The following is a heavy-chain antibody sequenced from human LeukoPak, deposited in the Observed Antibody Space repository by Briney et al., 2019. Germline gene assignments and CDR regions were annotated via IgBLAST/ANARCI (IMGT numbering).Heavy chain of an antibody. D-gene: IGHD3-22*01. V-gene: IGHV1-8*01. Sequence: ASVKVSCKASGYTFTSYDINWVRQATGQGLEWMGWMNPNSGNTGYAQKFQGRVTMTRNTSISTAYMELSSLRSEDTAVYYCARASANSYYYDDDAFDIWGQGTMVTVSS. CDR3: ARASANSYYYDDDAFDI. J-gene: IGHJ3*02. CDR2: MNPNSGNT. CDR1: GYTFTSYD.